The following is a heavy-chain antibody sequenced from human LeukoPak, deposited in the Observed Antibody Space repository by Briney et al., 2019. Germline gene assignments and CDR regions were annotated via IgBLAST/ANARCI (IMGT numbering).Heavy chain of an antibody. CDR3: ARALSGSYEHYFDY. CDR2: ISHSGNA. V-gene: IGHV4-38-2*02. D-gene: IGHD1-26*01. CDR1: GYSITSGYY. J-gene: IGHJ4*02. Sequence: SETLSLTCTVSGYSITSGYYWGWIRQPPGKGLEWIGSISHSGNAYYNPSLKSRVTISVDTSKNQFSLRLSSVTAADTAVYYCARALSGSYEHYFDYWGQGTLVTVSS.